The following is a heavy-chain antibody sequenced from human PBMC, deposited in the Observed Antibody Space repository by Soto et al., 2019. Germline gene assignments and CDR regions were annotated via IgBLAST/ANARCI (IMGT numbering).Heavy chain of an antibody. CDR2: IKSKADGGAT. D-gene: IGHD2-15*01. Sequence: GGSLRLSCAASGLTFSNAWMSWVRQAPGKGLEWVGRIKSKADGGATDYPAPVKGRFSISRDDSKNTLYLQMNSLKTEDTAVYFCATDPIGFCSGGSCDSYYFDHWGQGTLVTVSS. CDR1: GLTFSNAW. CDR3: ATDPIGFCSGGSCDSYYFDH. J-gene: IGHJ4*02. V-gene: IGHV3-15*01.